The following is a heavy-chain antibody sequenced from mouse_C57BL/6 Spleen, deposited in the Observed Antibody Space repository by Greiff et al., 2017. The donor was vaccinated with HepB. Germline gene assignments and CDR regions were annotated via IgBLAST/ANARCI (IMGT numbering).Heavy chain of an antibody. CDR1: GFSLTSYG. Sequence: QVQLKESGPGLVQPSQSLSITCTVSGFSLTSYGVHWVRQSPGKGLEWLGVIWSGGSTDYNAAFISRLSISKDNSKSQVFFKMNSLQADDTAIYYCARIKGDFYYFDYWGQGTTLTVSS. D-gene: IGHD3-3*01. V-gene: IGHV2-2*01. J-gene: IGHJ2*01. CDR2: IWSGGST. CDR3: ARIKGDFYYFDY.